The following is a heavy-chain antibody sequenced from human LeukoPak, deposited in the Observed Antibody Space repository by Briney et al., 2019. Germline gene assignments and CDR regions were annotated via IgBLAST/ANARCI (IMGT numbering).Heavy chain of an antibody. CDR1: GFTFSAHW. CDR2: ITHEGGDA. Sequence: PGGSLRLSCAGSGFTFSAHWMHWVRQGPGKGLVWVARITHEGGDANYADSVKGRFTTSRDNANKVLYLEMNSLTADDTGVYYCARVLTYFDLWGQGTLVTVSS. J-gene: IGHJ5*01. CDR3: ARVLTYFDL. V-gene: IGHV3-74*01.